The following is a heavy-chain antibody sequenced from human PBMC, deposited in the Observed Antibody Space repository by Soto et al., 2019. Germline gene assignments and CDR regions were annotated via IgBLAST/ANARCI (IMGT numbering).Heavy chain of an antibody. CDR3: ARERGYCSGGSCHTYGMDV. J-gene: IGHJ6*02. CDR1: GFTFSSYA. Sequence: QVQLVESGGGVVQPGRSLRLSCAASGFTFSSYAMHWVRQAPGKGLEWVAVISYDGSNKYYADSVKGRFTISRDNSKNTLYLHMNSLRAEDTAVYYCARERGYCSGGSCHTYGMDVWGQGTTVTVSS. D-gene: IGHD2-15*01. CDR2: ISYDGSNK. V-gene: IGHV3-30-3*01.